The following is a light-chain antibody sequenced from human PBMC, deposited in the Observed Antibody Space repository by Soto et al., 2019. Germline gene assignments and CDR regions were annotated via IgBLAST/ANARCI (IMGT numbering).Light chain of an antibody. CDR3: SSYAGSNNLV. Sequence: QSVLTQPPSASGSPGQSVTISCTGTSSDVGGYNFVSWYQQHPGKAPKLMIYEVSQRPSGVPDCFSGSKSGNTASLTVSGLQAEDEADYYCSSYAGSNNLVFGGGTKLTVL. V-gene: IGLV2-8*01. J-gene: IGLJ2*01. CDR2: EVS. CDR1: SSDVGGYNF.